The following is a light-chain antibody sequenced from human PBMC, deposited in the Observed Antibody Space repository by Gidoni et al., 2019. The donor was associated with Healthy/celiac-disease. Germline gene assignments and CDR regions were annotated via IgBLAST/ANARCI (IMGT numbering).Light chain of an antibody. CDR1: QSVLYSSNNKNY. Sequence: DIVMTQSPDSLAVSLVERATINCKSSQSVLYSSNNKNYLAWYQQKPGQPPKLLIYWASTRESGVPDRFSGSGSGTDFTLTISSLQAEDVAVYYCQQSYSTPLTFGGGTKVEIK. J-gene: IGKJ4*02. CDR3: QQSYSTPLT. V-gene: IGKV4-1*01. CDR2: WAS.